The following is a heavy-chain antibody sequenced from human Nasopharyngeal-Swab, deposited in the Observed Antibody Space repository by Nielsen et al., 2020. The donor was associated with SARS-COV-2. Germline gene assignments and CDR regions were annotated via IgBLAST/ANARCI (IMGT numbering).Heavy chain of an antibody. CDR1: GYTLTELS. CDR2: FDPEDGET. V-gene: IGHV1-24*01. D-gene: IGHD2-2*01. J-gene: IGHJ6*02. Sequence: ASVKVSCKVSGYTLTELSMHWVRQAPGKGLEWMGGFDPEDGETIYAQKFQGRVTMTEDTSTDTAYTELSSLRSEDTAVYYCATGFVVVPAANPYYYYYGMDVWGQGTTVTVSS. CDR3: ATGFVVVPAANPYYYYYGMDV.